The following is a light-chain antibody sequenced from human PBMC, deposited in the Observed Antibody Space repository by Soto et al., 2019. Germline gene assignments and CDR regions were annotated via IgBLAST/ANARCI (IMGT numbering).Light chain of an antibody. CDR1: QSVGSRY. J-gene: IGKJ4*01. CDR3: QQYGSSLLT. CDR2: GAS. Sequence: EIVLTQSPGTLSLSPGERATLSCRASQSVGSRYLAWYQQKPGQAPRLLIYGASSRATGIPDRFSGSGSGTDFTLTISRVEPEDFAVYYCQQYGSSLLTFGGGTKVEIK. V-gene: IGKV3-20*01.